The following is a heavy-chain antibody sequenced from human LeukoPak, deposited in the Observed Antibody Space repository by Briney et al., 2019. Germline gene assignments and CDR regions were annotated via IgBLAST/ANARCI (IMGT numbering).Heavy chain of an antibody. D-gene: IGHD3-16*02. CDR3: ARELEYYDHVWGSYRSVGYFDY. CDR2: ISNSGDDI. V-gene: IGHV3-48*03. CDR1: GFTFSGSE. Sequence: GGSLRLSCAVSGFTFSGSEMNWVRQAPGKGLEWVSYISNSGDDIFYADSVKARFTISRDNAKNSVYLQMNSLRAEDTAVYYCARELEYYDHVWGSYRSVGYFDYWGQGALVTVSS. J-gene: IGHJ4*02.